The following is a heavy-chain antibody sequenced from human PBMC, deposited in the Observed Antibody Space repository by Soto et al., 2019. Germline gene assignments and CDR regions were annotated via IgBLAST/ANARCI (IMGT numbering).Heavy chain of an antibody. V-gene: IGHV3-23*01. D-gene: IGHD3-16*01. Sequence: LRLSCAASGFTFSTYAMSWVRQAPGKGLQWVSTISGSASSTYYADSVKGRFTISRDNSKHTLYLQMNSLRAEDTAVYYCAKDLLLYDYVWASYGSALDVWGQGTTVTVSS. CDR1: GFTFSTYA. CDR2: ISGSASST. CDR3: AKDLLLYDYVWASYGSALDV. J-gene: IGHJ6*02.